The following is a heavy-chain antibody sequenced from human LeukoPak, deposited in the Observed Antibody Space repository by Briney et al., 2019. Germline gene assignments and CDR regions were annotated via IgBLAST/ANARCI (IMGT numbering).Heavy chain of an antibody. CDR1: GFTFNTYT. V-gene: IGHV3-21*01. D-gene: IGHD3-22*01. CDR3: ARDRSQGWDNSGYYPDALIM. J-gene: IGHJ3*02. CDR2: ISSGSGYI. Sequence: PGGSLRLSCAASGFTFNTYTMNWIRQAPGKGLEWVSSISSGSGYINYADSVKGRFTISRDNAKNSLYLQMNSLRAEDTAVYYCARDRSQGWDNSGYYPDALIMWGQGTLVSVSS.